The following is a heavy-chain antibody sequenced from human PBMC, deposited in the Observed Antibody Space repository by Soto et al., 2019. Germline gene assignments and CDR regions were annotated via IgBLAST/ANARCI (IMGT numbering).Heavy chain of an antibody. J-gene: IGHJ3*02. D-gene: IGHD6-13*01. Sequence: GGSLRLSCAASGFTFSSYAMSWVRQAPGKGLEWVSAISGSGGSTYYADSVKGRFTISRDNSKNTLYLQMNSLRAEDTAVYYCAKDRGMGSSWPMDAFDIWGQGTMVTVSS. CDR3: AKDRGMGSSWPMDAFDI. CDR2: ISGSGGST. CDR1: GFTFSSYA. V-gene: IGHV3-23*01.